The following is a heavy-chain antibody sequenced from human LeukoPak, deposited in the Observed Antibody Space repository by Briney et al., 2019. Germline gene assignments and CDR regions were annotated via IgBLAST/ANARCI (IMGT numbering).Heavy chain of an antibody. Sequence: GRSLRLSCAASGFTFSSFGMHWVRQAPGKGLEWVAVIWYDGSNKYYADSVKGRFTISRDNSKNTLYLQMKSLRAGDTAVYYCARDFGDYGDLFDYWGQGTLVTVSS. CDR3: ARDFGDYGDLFDY. D-gene: IGHD4-17*01. CDR1: GFTFSSFG. J-gene: IGHJ4*02. V-gene: IGHV3-33*01. CDR2: IWYDGSNK.